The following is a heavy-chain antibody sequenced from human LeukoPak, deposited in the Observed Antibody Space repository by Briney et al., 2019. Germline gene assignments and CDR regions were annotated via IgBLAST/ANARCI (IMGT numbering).Heavy chain of an antibody. CDR3: AREHWFGELGT. CDR2: IKEDGGEQ. CDR1: GGSISSYY. D-gene: IGHD3-10*01. J-gene: IGHJ4*02. Sequence: ETLSLTCTVSGGSISSYYWSWIRQPPGKGLEWVANIKEDGGEQNYADSVKGRFTITRDNAKGTLFLQMNSLRAEDTALYYCAREHWFGELGTWGQGTLVSVSS. V-gene: IGHV3-7*01.